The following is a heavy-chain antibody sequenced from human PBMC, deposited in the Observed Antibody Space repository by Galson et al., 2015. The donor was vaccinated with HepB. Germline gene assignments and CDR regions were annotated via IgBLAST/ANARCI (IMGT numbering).Heavy chain of an antibody. V-gene: IGHV1-8*01. CDR2: MNPNSGNT. CDR1: GYTFTSHD. Sequence: SVKVSCKASGYTFTSHDINWVRQATGQGLEWMGWMNPNSGNTGYAQKFQGRVTMTRNTSISTAYMELSSLRSEDTAVYYCARPVQAYSRPFDYWGQGTLVTVSS. J-gene: IGHJ4*02. D-gene: IGHD6-13*01. CDR3: ARPVQAYSRPFDY.